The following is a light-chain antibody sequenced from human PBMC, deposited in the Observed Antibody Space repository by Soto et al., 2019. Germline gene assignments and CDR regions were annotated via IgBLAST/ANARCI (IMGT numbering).Light chain of an antibody. CDR1: QSLLHTSGDNY. J-gene: IGKJ1*01. V-gene: IGKV2-28*01. Sequence: DIVMTQSPLSLSVTPGEPASITCTSSQSLLHTSGDNYLDWYLQRPGQSPQLLIYRGSTRAPGVSDRISGTGSGTRFTLRISRVEAEDVAIYYCMQAKQIPRTFGQGTKVDIK. CDR2: RGS. CDR3: MQAKQIPRT.